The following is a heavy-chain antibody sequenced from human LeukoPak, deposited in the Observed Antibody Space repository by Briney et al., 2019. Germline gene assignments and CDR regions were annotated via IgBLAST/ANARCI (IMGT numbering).Heavy chain of an antibody. D-gene: IGHD3-22*01. CDR2: ISAGGDRT. J-gene: IGHJ4*02. CDR1: GFTFSDHA. V-gene: IGHV3-23*01. CDR3: AYLDSSGYYYGRLRY. Sequence: GGSLRLSCAASGFTFSDHAMSWVRQTPAKGLESVSSISAGGDRTHYADSVKGRFTVSRDNSKNTLYLHMNSLRAEDTAVYFCAYLDSSGYYYGRLRYWGQGTPVTVSS.